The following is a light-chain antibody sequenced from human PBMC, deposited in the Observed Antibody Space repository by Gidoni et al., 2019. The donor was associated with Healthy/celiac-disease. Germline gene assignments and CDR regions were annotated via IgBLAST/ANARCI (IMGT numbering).Light chain of an antibody. CDR2: LGS. Sequence: EIVMTQSPLSLPVTPGEPASISCRSSQSLLHSNGYNYLDWYLQKPGQSPQILIYLGSNRASGVPDRFSGSGSGTDFTLTISRVEAEDVGVYYCMQALQTPLYTFXQXTKLEIK. J-gene: IGKJ2*01. V-gene: IGKV2-28*01. CDR1: QSLLHSNGYNY. CDR3: MQALQTPLYT.